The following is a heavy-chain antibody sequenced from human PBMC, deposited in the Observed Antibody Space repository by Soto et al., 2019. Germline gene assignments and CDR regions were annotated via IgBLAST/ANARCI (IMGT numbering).Heavy chain of an antibody. CDR3: AKELVGALYYGMDV. J-gene: IGHJ6*02. CDR2: LSGSGTST. V-gene: IGHV3-23*01. Sequence: LRLSCAASGFTFSDYAMTWVRQAPGKGLEWLSTLSGSGTSTYDADFVKGRFTISRDNSKNMLYLQMNSLRAEDTGIYYCAKELVGALYYGMDVWGQGTTVTVSS. CDR1: GFTFSDYA. D-gene: IGHD6-13*01.